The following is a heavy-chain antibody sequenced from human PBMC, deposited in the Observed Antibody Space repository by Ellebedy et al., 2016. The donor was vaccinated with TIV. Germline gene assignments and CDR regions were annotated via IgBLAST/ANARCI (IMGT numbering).Heavy chain of an antibody. CDR3: ATGFITMVRGVIVY. V-gene: IGHV3-15*01. J-gene: IGHJ4*02. Sequence: GESLKISCAASGFTFSNAWMSWVRQAPGKGLEWVGRIKRKTDGGTTDYAAPVKGRFTISKDDSKNTLYLQMNSLKTEDTAVYYCATGFITMVRGVIVYWGQGTLVTVSS. CDR2: IKRKTDGGTT. CDR1: GFTFSNAW. D-gene: IGHD3-10*01.